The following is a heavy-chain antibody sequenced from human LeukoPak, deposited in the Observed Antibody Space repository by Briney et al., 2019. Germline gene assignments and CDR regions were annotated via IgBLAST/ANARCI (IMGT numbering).Heavy chain of an antibody. V-gene: IGHV3-23*01. CDR1: GFTFSSYA. CDR2: ISGSGGST. D-gene: IGHD2-2*01. J-gene: IGHJ3*02. Sequence: PGGSLRLSCAVSGFTFSSYAMSWVRQAPGKGLEWVSAISGSGGSTYYADSVKGRFTTSRDNSKNTLYLQMNSLRAEDTAVYYCAKDSTTGIVVVPADASDIWGQGTMVTVSS. CDR3: AKDSTTGIVVVPADASDI.